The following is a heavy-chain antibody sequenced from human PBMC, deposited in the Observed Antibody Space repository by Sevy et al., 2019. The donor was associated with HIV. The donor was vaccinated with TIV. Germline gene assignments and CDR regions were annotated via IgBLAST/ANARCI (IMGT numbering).Heavy chain of an antibody. CDR1: GFTFSYYA. J-gene: IGHJ4*02. D-gene: IGHD6-13*01. Sequence: GGSLRLSCAASGFTFSYYALHWVRQAPGKGLEWVAVISYDGSNKYYADSVKGRFTISRDNSKNTLYLQMNSLRAEDTDVYYCARGARYTSSWYSFDYWGQGTLVTVSS. V-gene: IGHV3-30-3*01. CDR3: ARGARYTSSWYSFDY. CDR2: ISYDGSNK.